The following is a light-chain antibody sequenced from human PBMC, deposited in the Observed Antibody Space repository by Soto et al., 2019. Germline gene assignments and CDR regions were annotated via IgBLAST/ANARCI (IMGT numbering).Light chain of an antibody. Sequence: EIVLTQSPATLPLSPGERATLSCRASQTVSGNLAWYQHKPGQSPRRLIYGASTSATGIPARFSGSGSGTVFTLTLSILQSEYCACYYCEQYHKWPWTFGQGTKVDIK. CDR2: GAS. CDR1: QTVSGN. CDR3: EQYHKWPWT. V-gene: IGKV3-15*01. J-gene: IGKJ1*01.